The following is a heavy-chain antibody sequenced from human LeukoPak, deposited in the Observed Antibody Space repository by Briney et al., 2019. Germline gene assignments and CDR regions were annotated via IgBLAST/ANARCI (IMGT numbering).Heavy chain of an antibody. CDR2: IKQDGSEK. J-gene: IGHJ4*02. V-gene: IGHV3-7*01. CDR3: AKGNRWNYDYFDY. D-gene: IGHD1-7*01. Sequence: GGSLRLSCAASGFTFSSYWMSWVRQAPGKGLEWVANIKQDGSEKYYVDSVKGRFTISRDNAKNSLYLQMNSLRAEDTAVYYCAKGNRWNYDYFDYWGQGTLVTVSS. CDR1: GFTFSSYW.